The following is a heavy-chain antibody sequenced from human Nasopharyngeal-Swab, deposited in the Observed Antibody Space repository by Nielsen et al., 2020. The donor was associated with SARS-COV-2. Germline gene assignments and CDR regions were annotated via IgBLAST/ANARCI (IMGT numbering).Heavy chain of an antibody. Sequence: ASVKVSCKASGYTFTSYDINWVRQATGQGLEWMGWMNPNSGNTGYAQKFQGRVTMTRNTSISTAYMELSSLRSEDTAVYCCARGGVPGYYYYYYYMDVWGKGTTVTVSS. CDR1: GYTFTSYD. J-gene: IGHJ6*03. CDR2: MNPNSGNT. D-gene: IGHD3-10*01. V-gene: IGHV1-8*01. CDR3: ARGGVPGYYYYYYYMDV.